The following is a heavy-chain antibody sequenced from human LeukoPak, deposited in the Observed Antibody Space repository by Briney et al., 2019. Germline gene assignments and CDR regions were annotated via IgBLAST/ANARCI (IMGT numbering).Heavy chain of an antibody. Sequence: ASVKVSCKASGYIFSNHYIHWVRQAPGQGLEWMGVINPNGISTNYAQMLQGRVTITRDTSTNTDYMELSSLISEDTAVYLCASEIPQTGYYNYWGQGTLVTASS. V-gene: IGHV1-46*04. CDR1: GYIFSNHY. J-gene: IGHJ4*02. CDR3: ASEIPQTGYYNY. CDR2: INPNGIST. D-gene: IGHD3-9*01.